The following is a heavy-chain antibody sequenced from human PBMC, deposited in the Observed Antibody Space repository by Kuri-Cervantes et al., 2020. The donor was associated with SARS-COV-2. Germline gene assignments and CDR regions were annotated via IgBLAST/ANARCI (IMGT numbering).Heavy chain of an antibody. CDR1: GGSISSYY. Sequence: ESLKISCTVSGGSISSYYWSWIRQPPGKGLEWIGYIYYSGSTNYNPSLKSRVTISVDTSKNQFSLKLSSVTAADTAVYYCARDRRRGMDVWGQGTTVTVSS. CDR3: ARDRRRGMDV. J-gene: IGHJ6*02. V-gene: IGHV4-59*01. CDR2: IYYSGST.